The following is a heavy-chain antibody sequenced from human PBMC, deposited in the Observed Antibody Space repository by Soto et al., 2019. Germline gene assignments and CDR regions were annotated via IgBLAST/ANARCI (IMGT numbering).Heavy chain of an antibody. CDR2: IYWDDDK. V-gene: IGHV2-5*02. CDR1: GFSLSTSGVG. J-gene: IGHJ4*02. CDR3: AHRRSPRTPLL. Sequence: QITLKESGPTLVKPTQTLTLTCTFSGFSLSTSGVGVGWIRQPPGKALEWLALIYWDDDKRYSPSLKSRLTTTKDTPKNQVVLTMTNMDPVDTATYYCAHRRSPRTPLLWGQGTLVTVSS. D-gene: IGHD1-7*01.